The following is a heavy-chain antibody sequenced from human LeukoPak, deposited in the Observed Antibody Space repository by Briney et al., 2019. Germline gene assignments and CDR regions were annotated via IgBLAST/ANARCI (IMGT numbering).Heavy chain of an antibody. CDR1: GFTFSSYG. CDR2: ISYDGSNK. V-gene: IGHV3-30*18. D-gene: IGHD6-13*01. CDR3: AKFSSSPFDY. J-gene: IGHJ4*02. Sequence: GGSLRLSCAASGFTFSSYGMHWVRQAPGKGLEWVAVISYDGSNKYYADSVKGRFTISRDNSKNTLYLQMNSLRAEDTAVYYCAKFSSSPFDYWGQGTLVTVSS.